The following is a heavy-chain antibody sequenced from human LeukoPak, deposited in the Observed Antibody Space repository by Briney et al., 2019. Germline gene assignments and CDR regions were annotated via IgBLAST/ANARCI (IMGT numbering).Heavy chain of an antibody. CDR2: ISGSGGTA. CDR3: AKDWLNSGWTGFCSS. CDR1: GFTFHTYA. V-gene: IGHV3-23*01. D-gene: IGHD5-12*01. Sequence: GGSLRLSCAASGFTFHTYAMSWVRQAPGXXLXXXXXISGSGGTANYADSVXXRFTISRDNSRDTLYLQMNSLRVEDTAVYYCAKDWLNSGWTGFCSSWGQGSLVTVSS. J-gene: IGHJ4*02.